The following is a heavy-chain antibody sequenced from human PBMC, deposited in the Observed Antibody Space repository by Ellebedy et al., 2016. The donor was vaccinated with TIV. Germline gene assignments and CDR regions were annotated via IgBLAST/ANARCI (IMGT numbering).Heavy chain of an antibody. J-gene: IGHJ3*02. D-gene: IGHD6-6*01. CDR1: GFSVTTSGVG. CDR2: IYWNDDK. CDR3: ARTIPYSSSSQYRYDAFDI. V-gene: IGHV2-5*01. Sequence: SGPTLVKPTQTLTLTCTFSGFSVTTSGVGVGWIRQPPGKALEWLALIYWNDDKRYSPSLKTRLTITKDTSKNQVVLTMTNMDPVDTATYYCARTIPYSSSSQYRYDAFDIWGQGTMVTVSS.